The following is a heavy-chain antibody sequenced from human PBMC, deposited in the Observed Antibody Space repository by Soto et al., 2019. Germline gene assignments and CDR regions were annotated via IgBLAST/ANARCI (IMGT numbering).Heavy chain of an antibody. D-gene: IGHD2-21*02. J-gene: IGHJ4*02. V-gene: IGHV3-30*18. CDR2: VSYDGDNE. CDR3: AKDLINGGNLTSPFFDY. CDR1: GFTFSNYA. Sequence: HPGGSLRLSCAASGFTFSNYAMHWVRQAPGKGLEWVAIVSYDGDNEYYADSVRGRFFISRDNSRNTLYLQMNSLRAEDTAVYYCAKDLINGGNLTSPFFDYWGQGTLVTVSS.